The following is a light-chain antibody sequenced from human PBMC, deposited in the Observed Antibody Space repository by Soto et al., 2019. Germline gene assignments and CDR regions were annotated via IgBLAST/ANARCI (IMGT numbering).Light chain of an antibody. CDR2: QDT. CDR1: SLGDKY. Sequence: SYELTQPPSVSVSPGQTATITCSGDSLGDKYACWYQQKPGQSPVLVMYQDTKRPSGIPERFSGSNSGNAATLTISGTQTMDEADYYCQAWDRSIAVFGGGTKLTVL. V-gene: IGLV3-1*01. J-gene: IGLJ2*01. CDR3: QAWDRSIAV.